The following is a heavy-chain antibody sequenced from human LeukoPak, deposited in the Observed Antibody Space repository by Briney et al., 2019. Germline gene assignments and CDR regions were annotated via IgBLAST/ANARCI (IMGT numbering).Heavy chain of an antibody. CDR2: IYYSGST. CDR3: ARQLGDRLLFDY. V-gene: IGHV4-59*01. CDR1: GGSISSYF. Sequence: SETLSLTCTVSGGSISSYFWSWIRQPPGKGLEWIGYIYYSGSTHYNSSLKSRVTISLDTSRNQFSLKLSSVTAADTAVYYCARQLGDRLLFDYWGQGTLVTVSS. J-gene: IGHJ4*02. D-gene: IGHD2-21*01.